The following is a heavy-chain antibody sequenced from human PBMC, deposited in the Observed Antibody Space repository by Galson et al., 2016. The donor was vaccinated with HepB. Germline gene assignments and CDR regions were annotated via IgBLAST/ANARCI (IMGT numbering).Heavy chain of an antibody. V-gene: IGHV3-53*01. Sequence: SLRLFCAASGFIVSNDYMNWVRQAPGKGLEWLSGSYADGRTYYAESVRGRFTISRDNSKNTLFLQMNNLSAEDTAVYYCARDPGFRDGMNVWGQGTTVTVSS. CDR2: SYADGRT. J-gene: IGHJ6*02. CDR1: GFIVSNDY. CDR3: ARDPGFRDGMNV.